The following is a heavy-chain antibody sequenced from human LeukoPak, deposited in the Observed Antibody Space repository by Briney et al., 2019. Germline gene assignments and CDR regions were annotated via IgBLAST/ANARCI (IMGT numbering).Heavy chain of an antibody. CDR3: ARDLNWGQGAFDI. D-gene: IGHD7-27*01. V-gene: IGHV3-48*03. CDR2: ISSSGITI. CDR1: GFTFSSYE. J-gene: IGHJ3*02. Sequence: GGSLRLSCAASGFTFSSYEMNWVRQAPGKGLEWVSYISSSGITIYYADSVKGRFTISRDNAKNSLYLQMNSLRAEDTAVYYCARDLNWGQGAFDIWGQGTMVTVSS.